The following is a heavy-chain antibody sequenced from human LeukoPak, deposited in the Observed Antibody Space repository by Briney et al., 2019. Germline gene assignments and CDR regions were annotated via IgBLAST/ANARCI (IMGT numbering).Heavy chain of an antibody. V-gene: IGHV3-11*01. CDR3: ARGPYCSGGSCRSVTTTLFDY. J-gene: IGHJ4*02. D-gene: IGHD2-15*01. CDR2: ISSSGSTI. Sequence: GGSLRLSCAASGFTFSDYYMSWIRQAPGKGLEWVSYISSSGSTIYYADSVKGRFTISRDNAKISLYLQMNSLRAEDTAVYYCARGPYCSGGSCRSVTTTLFDYWGQGTLVTVSS. CDR1: GFTFSDYY.